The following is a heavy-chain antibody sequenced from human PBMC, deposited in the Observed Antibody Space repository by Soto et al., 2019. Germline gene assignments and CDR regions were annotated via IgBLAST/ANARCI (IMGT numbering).Heavy chain of an antibody. Sequence: EVQLVESGGGLVQPGGSLRLSCAASAFTFSRYWMIWVRQAPGKGLEWLANINADGGVKYYVDSVRGRFTISRDNAKNSLYLHMNSLSAEDTAVYYCARPRTGNVAFDVWGQGTMVTVSS. CDR2: INADGGVK. CDR1: AFTFSRYW. CDR3: ARPRTGNVAFDV. D-gene: IGHD4-4*01. J-gene: IGHJ3*01. V-gene: IGHV3-7*01.